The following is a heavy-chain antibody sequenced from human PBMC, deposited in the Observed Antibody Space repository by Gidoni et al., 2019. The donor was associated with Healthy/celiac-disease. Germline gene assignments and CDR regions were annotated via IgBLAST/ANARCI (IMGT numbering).Heavy chain of an antibody. CDR1: GFTFSSYG. V-gene: IGHV3-33*01. CDR2: IWYDGSNK. D-gene: IGHD6-13*01. J-gene: IGHJ5*02. Sequence: QVQLVESGGGVVQPGRSLRLSCAASGFTFSSYGMHWVRQAPGKGLEWVAVIWYDGSNKYYADSVKGRFTISSDNSKNTLYLQMNSLRAEDTAVYYCAREVAAAGLWFDPWGQGTLVTVSS. CDR3: AREVAAAGLWFDP.